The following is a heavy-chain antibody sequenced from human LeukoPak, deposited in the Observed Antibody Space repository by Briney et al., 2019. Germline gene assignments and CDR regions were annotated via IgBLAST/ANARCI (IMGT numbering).Heavy chain of an antibody. J-gene: IGHJ4*02. Sequence: PGRSLRLSCAASGFTFSSHGMHWVRQAPGKGLEWVAVIWSDGSNKYYADSVQGRFTISRDDSKNTLYLQMNSLRAEDTAVYYCARDSYTKGDYWGQGTLVTVSS. D-gene: IGHD2-8*01. CDR2: IWSDGSNK. V-gene: IGHV3-33*01. CDR1: GFTFSSHG. CDR3: ARDSYTKGDY.